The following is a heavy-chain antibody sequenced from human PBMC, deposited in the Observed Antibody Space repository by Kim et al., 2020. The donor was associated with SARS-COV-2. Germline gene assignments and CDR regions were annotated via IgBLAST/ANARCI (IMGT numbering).Heavy chain of an antibody. CDR2: ISYDGSNK. CDR3: AKGKVLGYCSSTSCYTDPYYYGMDV. CDR1: GFTFSSYG. V-gene: IGHV3-30*18. D-gene: IGHD2-2*02. Sequence: GGSLRLSCAASGFTFSSYGMHWVRQAPGKGLEWVAVISYDGSNKYYADSVKGRFTISRDNSKNTLYLQMNSLRAEDTAVYYCAKGKVLGYCSSTSCYTDPYYYGMDVWGQGTTVTVSS. J-gene: IGHJ6*02.